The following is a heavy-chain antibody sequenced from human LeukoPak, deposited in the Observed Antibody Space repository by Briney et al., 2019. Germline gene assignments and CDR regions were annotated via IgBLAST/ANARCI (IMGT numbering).Heavy chain of an antibody. CDR1: GYTFTDYY. V-gene: IGHV1-2*02. CDR2: INPNSGGT. Sequence: ASVTVSFTASGYTFTDYYIQWVRQAPGQGPEWMGWINPNSGGTNSAQKFQGRVTMTRDTSVSTAYMELSRLRSDDTAVYYCARDHCTSSGCYEYYYYGVDVWGQGTTVTVSS. D-gene: IGHD2-2*01. CDR3: ARDHCTSSGCYEYYYYGVDV. J-gene: IGHJ6*02.